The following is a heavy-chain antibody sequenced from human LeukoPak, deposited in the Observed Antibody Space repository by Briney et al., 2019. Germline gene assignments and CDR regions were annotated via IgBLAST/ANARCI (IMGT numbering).Heavy chain of an antibody. CDR1: GDSFSSANYY. CDR2: VYYDGST. Sequence: PSETLSLTCTVSGDSFSSANYYWTWVRQPPGKGLEWIGYVYYDGSTYYHPSLQSRLAISVDTSKNQFSLNLTSVTAADTAVYYCVRGLTGYSYFFDYWGQGALVTVSS. J-gene: IGHJ4*02. D-gene: IGHD1-20*01. CDR3: VRGLTGYSYFFDY. V-gene: IGHV4-30-4*08.